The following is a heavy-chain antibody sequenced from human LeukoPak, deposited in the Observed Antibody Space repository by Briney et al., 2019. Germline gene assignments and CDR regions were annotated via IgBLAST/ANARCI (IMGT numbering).Heavy chain of an antibody. CDR1: GFSFSSYS. Sequence: GGSLRLSCAASGFSFSSYSFNWVRQAPGKGLEWGSSINTVSPYIYYADSLKGRFTISRDNAKNSVYLQMDSLRAEDSAVYYCARLRRNTDSSGFFYYYDYWGQGTLVTVSS. D-gene: IGHD3-22*01. J-gene: IGHJ4*02. V-gene: IGHV3-21*06. CDR2: INTVSPYI. CDR3: ARLRRNTDSSGFFYYYDY.